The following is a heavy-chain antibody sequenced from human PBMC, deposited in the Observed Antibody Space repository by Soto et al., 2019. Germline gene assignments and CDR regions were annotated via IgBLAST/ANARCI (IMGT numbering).Heavy chain of an antibody. CDR3: ARGVGLDYYDSSGYYADY. CDR2: IYYSAST. J-gene: IGHJ4*02. CDR1: GDCLSSSGYY. D-gene: IGHD3-22*01. Sequence: PSDALSRTCTVSGDCLSSSGYYWSWIRQHPGKGLEWIGYIYYSASTYYNPSLKSRVTISVDTSKNQFSLKLSSVTAADTAVYYCARGVGLDYYDSSGYYADYWVQGALVTVSS. V-gene: IGHV4-31*03.